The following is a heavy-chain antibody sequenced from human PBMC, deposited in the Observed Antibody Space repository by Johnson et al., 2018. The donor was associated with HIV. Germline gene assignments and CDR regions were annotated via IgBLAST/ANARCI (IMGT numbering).Heavy chain of an antibody. J-gene: IGHJ3*02. Sequence: QVQVVESGGGVVQPGRSLRLSCAASGFTFSSYGMHWVRQAPGKGLEWVAVISYDGSNKYYAASVKGRFTISRDNSKNTLFLQMNSLRAEDTAVYYCARDPYTSAGNPFDIWGQGTRVTVS. V-gene: IGHV3-30*03. CDR3: ARDPYTSAGNPFDI. CDR1: GFTFSSYG. CDR2: ISYDGSNK. D-gene: IGHD3-10*01.